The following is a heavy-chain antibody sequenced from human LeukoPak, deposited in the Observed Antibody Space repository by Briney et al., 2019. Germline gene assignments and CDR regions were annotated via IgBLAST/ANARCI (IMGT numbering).Heavy chain of an antibody. D-gene: IGHD3-10*01. CDR1: GYTFTSYD. Sequence: ASVKVSCKASGYTFTSYDINWVRQATGQGLEWMGWMNPNSGNTGYAQKFQGRVTMTRDTSTSTVYMELSSLRSEDTAVYYCARVRYGSGSQYYFDYWGQGTLVTVSS. CDR2: MNPNSGNT. V-gene: IGHV1-8*01. CDR3: ARVRYGSGSQYYFDY. J-gene: IGHJ4*02.